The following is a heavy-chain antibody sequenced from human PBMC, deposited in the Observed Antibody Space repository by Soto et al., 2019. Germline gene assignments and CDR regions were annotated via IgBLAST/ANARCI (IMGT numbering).Heavy chain of an antibody. D-gene: IGHD6-19*01. Sequence: EVQLLESGGGLVQPGESLRLSCVASGFTFSNYAMSWVRQAPGKGLEWVSGISGSGGTTYYADSVKGRFTISRDNSKNTLFLQMISLRAGDTAVYYCAKDPLQWLTIFDYWGQGALDPVSS. CDR1: GFTFSNYA. J-gene: IGHJ4*02. V-gene: IGHV3-23*01. CDR2: ISGSGGTT. CDR3: AKDPLQWLTIFDY.